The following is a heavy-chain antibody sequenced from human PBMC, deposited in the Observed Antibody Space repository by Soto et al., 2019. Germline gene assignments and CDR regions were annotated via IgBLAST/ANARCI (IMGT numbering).Heavy chain of an antibody. D-gene: IGHD1-20*01. V-gene: IGHV1-69*12. CDR1: GGTFSSYA. J-gene: IGHJ6*02. CDR3: ARGITGTVSYYDGMDV. CDR2: LIPIFGTA. Sequence: QVQLVQSGAEVKKPRSSVKVSCKASGGTFSSYAISWVRQAPGQGLEWMGGLIPIFGTADYAQKFQGRVTITADESTSTAYMELSSLGSEDTAVYYCARGITGTVSYYDGMDVWGQGTTVTVSS.